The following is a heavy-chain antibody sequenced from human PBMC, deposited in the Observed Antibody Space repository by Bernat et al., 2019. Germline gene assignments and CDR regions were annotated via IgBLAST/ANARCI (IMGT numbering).Heavy chain of an antibody. D-gene: IGHD4-17*01. J-gene: IGHJ6*03. CDR2: INHSGST. CDR3: ARRIVDDYFGTYYYYYYMDV. Sequence: QVQLQQWGAGLLKPSETLSLTCAVYGWSFSGYYWSWIRQPPGKGLEWIGEINHSGSTNYNPSLKSRVIISVDTSKNQFSLKLNSLTAADTAVYYCARRIVDDYFGTYYYYYYMDVWGKGTTVTVSS. CDR1: GWSFSGYY. V-gene: IGHV4-34*01.